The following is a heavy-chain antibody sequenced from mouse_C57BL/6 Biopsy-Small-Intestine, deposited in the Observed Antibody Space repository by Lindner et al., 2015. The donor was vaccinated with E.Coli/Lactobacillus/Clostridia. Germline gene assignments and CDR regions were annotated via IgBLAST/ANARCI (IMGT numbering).Heavy chain of an antibody. D-gene: IGHD5-1-1*01. J-gene: IGHJ4*01. CDR1: GYTFTGYN. V-gene: IGHV1-22*01. CDR2: INPNNGGT. CDR3: ADTHYAMDY. Sequence: VQLQESGPELVKPGASVKMSCKASGYTFTGYNMHWVKQSHGKSLEWIGYINPNNGGTSYNQKFKGKATLTVNKSSSTAYMELRSLTSEDSAVYYCADTHYAMDYWGQGTSVTVFS.